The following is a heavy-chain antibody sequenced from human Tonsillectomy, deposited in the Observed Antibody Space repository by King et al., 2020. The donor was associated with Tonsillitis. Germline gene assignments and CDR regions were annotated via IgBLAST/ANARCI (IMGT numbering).Heavy chain of an antibody. CDR2: ISGSGSST. J-gene: IGHJ3*01. CDR3: AKDKVATMPRDAFDF. Sequence: VQLVESGGGLVQPGGSLRLSCAASGFTFSSYAMSWVRQAPGKGLEWVSSISGSGSSTYSADSVKGRFTISRDNSKNMLYLQMNSLRAEDTAVFYCAKDKVATMPRDAFDFWGQGTMVTVSS. CDR1: GFTFSSYA. V-gene: IGHV3-23*04. D-gene: IGHD5-12*01.